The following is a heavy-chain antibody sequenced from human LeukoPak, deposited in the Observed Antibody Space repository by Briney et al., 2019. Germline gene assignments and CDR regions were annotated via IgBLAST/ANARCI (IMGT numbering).Heavy chain of an antibody. J-gene: IGHJ6*02. D-gene: IGHD3-10*01. CDR2: ISSSSSTI. V-gene: IGHV3-48*01. CDR3: ARDKTYYYGSGPSYYGMDV. Sequence: GGSLRLPCAASGFTFSSYSMNWVRQAPGKGLEWVSYISSSSSTIYYADSVKGRFTISRDNAKNSLYLQMSSLRAEDTAVYYCARDKTYYYGSGPSYYGMDVWGQGTTVTVSS. CDR1: GFTFSSYS.